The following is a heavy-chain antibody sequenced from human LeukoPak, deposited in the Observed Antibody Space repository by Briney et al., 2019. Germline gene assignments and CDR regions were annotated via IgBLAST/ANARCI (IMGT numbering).Heavy chain of an antibody. CDR1: GFTFNFYS. V-gene: IGHV3-21*01. CDR3: ARDEYTAYYMDV. J-gene: IGHJ6*03. Sequence: GGSLRLSCAASGFTFNFYSMSWVRQAPGKGLEWISSFISATSTYLYYADSVKGRFTISRDNAKNSLYLQMNSLRAEDTAVYYCARDEYTAYYMDVWGKGTTVTVSS. CDR2: FISATSTYL. D-gene: IGHD5-18*01.